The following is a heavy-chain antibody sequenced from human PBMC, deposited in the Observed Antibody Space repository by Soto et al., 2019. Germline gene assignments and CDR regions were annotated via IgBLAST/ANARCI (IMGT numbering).Heavy chain of an antibody. CDR2: INAGNGNT. CDR1: GYTFTSYA. V-gene: IGHV1-3*01. CDR3: ARWAGISYYYYYGMDV. Sequence: ASVKVSCKASGYTFTSYAMHWVRQAPGQRLEWMGWINAGNGNTKYSQKFRGRVTITRDTSASTAYMELSSLRSEDTAVYYCARWAGISYYYYYGMDVWGQGTTVTVSS. D-gene: IGHD6-13*01. J-gene: IGHJ6*02.